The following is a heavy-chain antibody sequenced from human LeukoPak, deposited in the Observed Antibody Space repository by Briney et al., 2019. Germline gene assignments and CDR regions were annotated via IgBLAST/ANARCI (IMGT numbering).Heavy chain of an antibody. CDR3: VRRGDASSGWGDHDF. J-gene: IGHJ4*02. D-gene: IGHD6-19*01. CDR1: GFTFNRNA. V-gene: IGHV3-23*01. CDR2: IGGSGDKT. Sequence: GGSLRLSCAASGFTFNRNAISWVRQAPGKGLEWLSTIGGSGDKTFYADSVKGRFTISRDNSKNMVHLQMNSLTGEDTALYYCVRRGDASSGWGDHDFWGQGALVTVSS.